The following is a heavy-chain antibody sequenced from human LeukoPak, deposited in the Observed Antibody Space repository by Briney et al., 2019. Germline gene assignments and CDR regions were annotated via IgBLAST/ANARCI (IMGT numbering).Heavy chain of an antibody. D-gene: IGHD3-22*01. CDR1: GYSFTNYD. V-gene: IGHV1-69*06. Sequence: SVKVSCKASGYSFTNYDISWVRQAPGQGLEWMGGIIPIFGTANYAQKFQGRVTITADKSTSTAYMELSSLRSEDTAVYYCARDGASDYYDSSGYPRGGYFDYWGQGTLVTVSS. CDR2: IIPIFGTA. J-gene: IGHJ4*02. CDR3: ARDGASDYYDSSGYPRGGYFDY.